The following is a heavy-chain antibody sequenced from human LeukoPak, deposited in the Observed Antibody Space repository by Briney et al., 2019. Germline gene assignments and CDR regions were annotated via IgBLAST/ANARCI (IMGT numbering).Heavy chain of an antibody. D-gene: IGHD1-26*01. CDR3: ASSGSYRFDY. Sequence: GGSLRLSCAASGFTFTDYAIYWVRQAPGKGLEWVSHITASGTAMFYADSVKGRFTISRDNAKNSLYLQMNSLRDEDTAVYYCASSGSYRFDYWGQGTLVTVSS. CDR1: GFTFTDYA. V-gene: IGHV3-48*02. J-gene: IGHJ4*02. CDR2: ITASGTAM.